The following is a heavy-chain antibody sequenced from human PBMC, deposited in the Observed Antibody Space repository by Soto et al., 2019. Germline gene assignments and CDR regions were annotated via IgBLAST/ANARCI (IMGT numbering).Heavy chain of an antibody. J-gene: IGHJ5*02. CDR2: ISGSGFKK. Sequence: GWSLRLSCAAAVFSFGNFGMSWVRQAPGKGLEWISSISGSGFKKYYADSVKGRFTISRDNSKSTVYLELNNLSAEDTAVYHCAKNQGVELVPLATVDWFDPWGQGSVVTGSS. CDR1: VFSFGNFG. CDR3: AKNQGVELVPLATVDWFDP. D-gene: IGHD1-26*01. V-gene: IGHV3-23*01.